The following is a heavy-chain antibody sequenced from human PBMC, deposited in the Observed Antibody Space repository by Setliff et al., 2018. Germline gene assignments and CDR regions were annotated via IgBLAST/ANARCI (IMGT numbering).Heavy chain of an antibody. J-gene: IGHJ4*02. CDR2: IDQDAIDK. CDR1: GFTFSAYW. D-gene: IGHD6-19*01. Sequence: PGGSLRLSCTASGFTFSAYWMSWVRQAPGKGLEWVANIDQDAIDKYYVGSVKGRFTISRDNAKNSLYLQMNSLRAEDTAVYYCAKSRGQWSFDYWGQGTLVTVSS. V-gene: IGHV3-7*03. CDR3: AKSRGQWSFDY.